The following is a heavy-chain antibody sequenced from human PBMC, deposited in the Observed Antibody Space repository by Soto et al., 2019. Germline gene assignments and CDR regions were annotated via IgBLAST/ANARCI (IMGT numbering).Heavy chain of an antibody. CDR2: ITSSSDYI. D-gene: IGHD3-10*01. Sequence: EVQVVESGGGLVKPGGSLRLSCIGSGFTFSTYSMNWVRQAPGRGLEWVSSITSSSDYIHYADSVKGRFTISRDNAKRALSLQMDSLSAEDTAIYYCTRDETFDASGRGFDPWGQGTLGTVSS. J-gene: IGHJ5*02. CDR1: GFTFSTYS. V-gene: IGHV3-21*01. CDR3: TRDETFDASGRGFDP.